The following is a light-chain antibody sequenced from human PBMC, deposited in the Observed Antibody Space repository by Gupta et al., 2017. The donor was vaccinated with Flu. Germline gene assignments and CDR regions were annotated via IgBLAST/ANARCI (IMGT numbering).Light chain of an antibody. CDR1: SSDVGNYNL. J-gene: IGLJ2*01. CDR2: EGA. CDR3: GSDAGIHTFV. V-gene: IGLV2-23*03. Sequence: QSALTQPASVSGSPGRSITISCTGTSSDVGNYNLVSWYQQVPGKAPKLMIYEGARRPAGVSTRFSGSKAGNTASLTISVRQAEDEADYCCGSDAGIHTFVFGGGTKVTVL.